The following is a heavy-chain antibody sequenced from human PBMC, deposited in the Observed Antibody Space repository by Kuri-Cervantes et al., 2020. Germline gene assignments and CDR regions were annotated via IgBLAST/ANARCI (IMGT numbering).Heavy chain of an antibody. CDR2: IWYDGSYK. CDR1: GLTFSNYG. Sequence: GGSLRLSCAASGLTFSNYGMHWVRQAPGKGLEWVAVIWYDGSYKYYADFVKGRFTISRDNSKNTLYLQMSSLRAEDTAVYYCSRDGGRSTIAPADPFDYWGQGTLVTVSS. D-gene: IGHD6-13*01. J-gene: IGHJ4*02. CDR3: SRDGGRSTIAPADPFDY. V-gene: IGHV3-33*01.